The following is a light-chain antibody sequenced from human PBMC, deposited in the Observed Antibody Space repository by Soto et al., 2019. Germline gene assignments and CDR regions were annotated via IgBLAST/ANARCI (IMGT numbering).Light chain of an antibody. CDR2: EVS. J-gene: IGLJ3*02. V-gene: IGLV2-14*01. CDR3: TSYTTTSTLWV. Sequence: QSALTQPASVSGSPGQSITISCTGTSSDVGVYNYVSWYQQHPGKAPKLMIYEVSNRPSGVSNRFSGSKSGNTASLTISGLQAEDEADYYCTSYTTTSTLWVFGGGTKLTVL. CDR1: SSDVGVYNY.